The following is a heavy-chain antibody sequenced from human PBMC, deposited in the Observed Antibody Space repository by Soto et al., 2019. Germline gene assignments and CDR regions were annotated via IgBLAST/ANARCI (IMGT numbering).Heavy chain of an antibody. J-gene: IGHJ4*02. Sequence: ASVKVSCKASGYSFTSLDINWVRQTAGQGLEWMGWMQPSTGRTGYAQKFQGRVTMTRDTSINTAYMELTTLTSDDTAFYYCARGVSEGVDYWGQGTLVSVSS. D-gene: IGHD1-26*01. CDR2: MQPSTGRT. V-gene: IGHV1-8*01. CDR3: ARGVSEGVDY. CDR1: GYSFTSLD.